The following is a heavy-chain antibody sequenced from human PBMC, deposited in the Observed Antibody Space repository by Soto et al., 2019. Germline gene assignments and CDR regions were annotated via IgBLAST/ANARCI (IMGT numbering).Heavy chain of an antibody. D-gene: IGHD1-26*01. CDR2: ITSSGATV. Sequence: GGSLRLSCAASGFSFSDYSMNWVRQAPGKGLEWVSKITSSGATVHYADSVKGRFTISRDNGMSSLYLEMNSLRDEDTAVYYCARDLSSGSYSEAYWGQGTLVTVSS. V-gene: IGHV3-48*02. J-gene: IGHJ4*02. CDR1: GFSFSDYS. CDR3: ARDLSSGSYSEAY.